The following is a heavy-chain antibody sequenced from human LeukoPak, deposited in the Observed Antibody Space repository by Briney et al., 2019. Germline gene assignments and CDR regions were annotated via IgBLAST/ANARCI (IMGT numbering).Heavy chain of an antibody. J-gene: IGHJ4*02. CDR1: GGTFSSYA. Sequence: GASVKVSCKASGGTFSSYAISWVRQAPGQGLEWMGIINPSGGSTSYAQKFQGRVTMTRDTSTSTVYMELSSLRSEDTAVYYCARKPRTAYYYDSSGYFEPPDYWGQGTLVTVSS. CDR2: INPSGGST. CDR3: ARKPRTAYYYDSSGYFEPPDY. V-gene: IGHV1-46*01. D-gene: IGHD3-22*01.